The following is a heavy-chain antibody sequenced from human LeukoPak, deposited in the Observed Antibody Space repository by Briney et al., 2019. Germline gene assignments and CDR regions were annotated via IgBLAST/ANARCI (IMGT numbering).Heavy chain of an antibody. CDR3: ARGST. J-gene: IGHJ5*02. V-gene: IGHV4-61*02. CDR2: IYTSGST. CDR1: GGSISSGSYY. Sequence: SQTLSLTCTVSGGSISSGSYYWSWIRQPAGKGLEWIGRIYTSGSTNYNPSLKSRVTISVDTSKNQFSLKLSSVTAADTAAYYCARGSTWGQGTLVTVSS.